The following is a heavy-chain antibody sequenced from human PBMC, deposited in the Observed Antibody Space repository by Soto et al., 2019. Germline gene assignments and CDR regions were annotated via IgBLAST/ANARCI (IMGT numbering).Heavy chain of an antibody. V-gene: IGHV3-53*01. CDR2: IYRGGGT. CDR1: GLSVTANY. Sequence: EVQLVESGGGLIQPGGSLRLICAASGLSVTANYMTWVRQAPGKGLEWLSIIYRGGGTYYADSLTGRAIISRDGSRNMVFLQMNSLTAEDAGVYYCARRDDSETFDIWGRGTVVNVSS. D-gene: IGHD5-18*01. J-gene: IGHJ3*02. CDR3: ARRDDSETFDI.